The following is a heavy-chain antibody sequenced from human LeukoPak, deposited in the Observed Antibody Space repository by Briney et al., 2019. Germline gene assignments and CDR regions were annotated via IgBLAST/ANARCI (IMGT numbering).Heavy chain of an antibody. CDR1: GGSISSYY. Sequence: SETLSATCTVSGGSISSYYWSRIRQPAGKGLEWIGRIYTSGSTNYNPSLKSRVTISVDKSKNQFSLKLSSVTAADTAVYYCTRDHYYDSSGYYYLDYWGQGTLVTVSS. CDR3: TRDHYYDSSGYYYLDY. J-gene: IGHJ4*02. D-gene: IGHD3-22*01. V-gene: IGHV4-4*07. CDR2: IYTSGST.